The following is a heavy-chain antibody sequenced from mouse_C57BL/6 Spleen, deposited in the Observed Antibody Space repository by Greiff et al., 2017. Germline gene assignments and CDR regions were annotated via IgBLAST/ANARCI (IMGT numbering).Heavy chain of an antibody. V-gene: IGHV1-64*01. CDR1: GYTFTSYW. CDR3: ARERDGNYEAWFAY. D-gene: IGHD2-1*01. J-gene: IGHJ3*01. Sequence: QVQLQQPGAELVKPGASVKLCCKASGYTFTSYWMHWVKQRPGQGLEWIGMIHPNSGSTNYNEKFKSKATLTVDKSSSTAYMQLSSLTSEDSAVYYCARERDGNYEAWFAYWGQGTLVTVSA. CDR2: IHPNSGST.